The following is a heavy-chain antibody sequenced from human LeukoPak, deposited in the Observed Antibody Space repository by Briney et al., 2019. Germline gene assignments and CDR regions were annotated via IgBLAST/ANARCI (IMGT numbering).Heavy chain of an antibody. CDR2: IYWDDDK. CDR3: AHLFYSNYLPYYYYYYYMDV. J-gene: IGHJ6*03. Sequence: SGPTLVKPTQTLTLTCTFSGFSLSTSGVGVGWIRQPPGKALEWLALIYWDDDKRYSPSLKSRLTITNDTSKNQVVLTMTNMDPVDTATYYCAHLFYSNYLPYYYYYYYMDVWGKGTTVTVSS. V-gene: IGHV2-5*02. D-gene: IGHD4-11*01. CDR1: GFSLSTSGVG.